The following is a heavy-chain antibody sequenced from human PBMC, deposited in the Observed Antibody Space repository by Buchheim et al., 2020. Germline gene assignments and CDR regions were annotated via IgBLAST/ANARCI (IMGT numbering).Heavy chain of an antibody. CDR1: GGSISSDY. CDR3: ARYYDFWSGLDH. CDR2: RSHSGTT. V-gene: IGHV4-59*08. D-gene: IGHD3-3*01. Sequence: QVQLQESGPGLVKPSETLSLTCAVSGGSISSDYWGWIRQTPGKGLEWIGHRSHSGTTNYHPSLKSRVTISLDTSKNQFSLKLSSVTAADTAVYYCARYYDFWSGLDHWGQGTL. J-gene: IGHJ4*02.